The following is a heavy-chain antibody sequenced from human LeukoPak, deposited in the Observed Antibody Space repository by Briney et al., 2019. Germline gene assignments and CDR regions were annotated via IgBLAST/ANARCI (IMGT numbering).Heavy chain of an antibody. V-gene: IGHV1-18*01. J-gene: IGHJ5*02. CDR3: ARAGAVVDSWFDP. Sequence: ASVKVSCKASGYTFNTYGITWVRQAPGQGLEWMGWISGYNGKTKYAQKLQDRVTMITDTSTTTAYMELRSLTSDDTAVYYCARAGAVVDSWFDPWGQGTLVTVSS. CDR1: GYTFNTYG. D-gene: IGHD2-15*01. CDR2: ISGYNGKT.